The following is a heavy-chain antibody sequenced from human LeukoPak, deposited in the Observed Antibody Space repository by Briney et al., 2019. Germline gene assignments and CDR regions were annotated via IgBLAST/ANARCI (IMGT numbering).Heavy chain of an antibody. CDR3: ARIGDSSGWYPFDY. V-gene: IGHV3-72*01. CDR2: TRNKANSYTT. J-gene: IGHJ4*02. D-gene: IGHD6-19*01. Sequence: GGSLRLSCAASGFTFSDHYMDWVRQAPRKGLEWVGRTRNKANSYTTEYAASVKGRFTVSRDDSKNSLYLQMNSLKTEDTAVYYCARIGDSSGWYPFDYWGQGTLVTVSS. CDR1: GFTFSDHY.